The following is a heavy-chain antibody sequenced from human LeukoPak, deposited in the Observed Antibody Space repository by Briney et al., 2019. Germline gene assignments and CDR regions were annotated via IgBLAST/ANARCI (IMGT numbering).Heavy chain of an antibody. CDR2: IWYDGSNR. Sequence: GGSLRLSCAASGFTFSSYGMHWVRQAPGKGLEWVAVIWYDGSNRYYADSAKGRFTISRDNSKNTLYLQMNSLRAEDTAVYYCARDYDSSGYSPWFDPWGQGTLVTVSS. CDR3: ARDYDSSGYSPWFDP. J-gene: IGHJ5*02. CDR1: GFTFSSYG. D-gene: IGHD3-22*01. V-gene: IGHV3-33*01.